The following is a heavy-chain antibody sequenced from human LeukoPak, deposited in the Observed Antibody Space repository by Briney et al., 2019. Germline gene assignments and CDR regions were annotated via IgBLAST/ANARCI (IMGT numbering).Heavy chain of an antibody. CDR2: ISSSSSYI. Sequence: GGSLRLSCAASGFTFSSYSMNWVRQAPGKGLEWVSSISSSSSYIYYADSVKGRFTISRDNAKNSLYLQMNSLRAEDTAVYYCARDTRAAGTQAFDIWGQGTMVTVSS. CDR3: ARDTRAAGTQAFDI. V-gene: IGHV3-21*04. D-gene: IGHD6-13*01. CDR1: GFTFSSYS. J-gene: IGHJ3*02.